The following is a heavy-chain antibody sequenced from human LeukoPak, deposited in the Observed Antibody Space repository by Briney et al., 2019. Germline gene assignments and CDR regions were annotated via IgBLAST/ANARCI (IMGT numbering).Heavy chain of an antibody. CDR2: INHSGST. J-gene: IGHJ6*02. CDR3: ARQVEMATIIYYYYGMDV. D-gene: IGHD5-24*01. V-gene: IGHV4-34*01. Sequence: SETLSLTCAVYGGSFSGYYWSWIRQPPGKGLEWIGEINHSGSTNYNPSLKSRVTISVDTSKNQFSLKLSSVTAADTAVYYCARQVEMATIIYYYYGMDVWGQGTTVTVSS. CDR1: GGSFSGYY.